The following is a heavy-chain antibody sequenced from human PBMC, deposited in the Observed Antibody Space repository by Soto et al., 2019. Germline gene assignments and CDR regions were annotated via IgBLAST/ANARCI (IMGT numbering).Heavy chain of an antibody. Sequence: SVKVSCKASGGTFSSPAISWVRQAPGRGLEWMGGIIPIFGTTNYAQNFRARVTITADESTSTAYMELSSLTSEDTAVYYCGSVGYCSSTNCLFYYYHYGMDVWGQGTTVTVSS. V-gene: IGHV1-69*13. CDR1: GGTFSSPA. CDR2: IIPIFGTT. CDR3: GSVGYCSSTNCLFYYYHYGMDV. D-gene: IGHD2-2*03. J-gene: IGHJ6*02.